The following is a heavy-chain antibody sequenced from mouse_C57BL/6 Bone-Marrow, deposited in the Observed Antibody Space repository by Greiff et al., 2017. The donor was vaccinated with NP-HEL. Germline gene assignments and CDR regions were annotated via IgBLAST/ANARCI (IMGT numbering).Heavy chain of an antibody. CDR1: GYTFTSYG. CDR2: IYPRSGNT. D-gene: IGHD1-1*01. CDR3: ARYELRYPGFAY. Sequence: VQLQQSGAELARPGASVKLSCKASGYTFTSYGISWVKQRTGQGLEWIGEIYPRSGNTYYNEKFKGKATLTADKSSSTAYMELRSLTSDDSAVYFCARYELRYPGFAYWGQGTLVTVSA. J-gene: IGHJ3*01. V-gene: IGHV1-81*01.